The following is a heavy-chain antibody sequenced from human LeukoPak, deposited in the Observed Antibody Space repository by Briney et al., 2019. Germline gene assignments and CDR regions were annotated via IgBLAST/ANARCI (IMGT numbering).Heavy chain of an antibody. CDR2: IGGNGGTT. CDR3: ARPSPPGDGYNPPDY. J-gene: IGHJ4*02. D-gene: IGHD5-24*01. Sequence: GGSLRLSCTDSGLSFSQYAINWVRQAPGKGLEWVSVIGGNGGTTHYAESVKGRFTISRDNSKNTVSLQMNNLRTEDTAVYFCARPSPPGDGYNPPDYWGQGTLVTVSS. V-gene: IGHV3-23*01. CDR1: GLSFSQYA.